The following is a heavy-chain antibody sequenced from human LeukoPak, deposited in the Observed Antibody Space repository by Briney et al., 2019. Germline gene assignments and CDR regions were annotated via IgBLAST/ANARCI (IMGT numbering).Heavy chain of an antibody. V-gene: IGHV4-39*01. Sequence: PSETLSLTCTVSGDSISSSSFYWGWIRQPPGKGLEWIGSIYYSGSTYYNPSLKSRVTISVDTSKNQFSLKLSSVTAADTAVYYCARHPIWIGAAPDYWGQGTLVTVSS. CDR1: GDSISSSSFY. CDR2: IYYSGST. CDR3: ARHPIWIGAAPDY. D-gene: IGHD3-10*01. J-gene: IGHJ4*02.